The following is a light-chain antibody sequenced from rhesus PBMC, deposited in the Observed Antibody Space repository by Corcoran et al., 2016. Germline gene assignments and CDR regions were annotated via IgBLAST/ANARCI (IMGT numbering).Light chain of an antibody. CDR1: QSLSNY. CDR2: RAS. V-gene: IGKV1S9*01. J-gene: IGKJ4*01. Sequence: DIQMTQSPSSLSASVGDRVTITCQASQSLSNYLNWYQQKPGKIPKLLIYRASSLQSGIPSRFSGRGPGPDFTLTISSLQPEDFATYSCQKGYNYPLTFGGGTKVELK. CDR3: QKGYNYPLT.